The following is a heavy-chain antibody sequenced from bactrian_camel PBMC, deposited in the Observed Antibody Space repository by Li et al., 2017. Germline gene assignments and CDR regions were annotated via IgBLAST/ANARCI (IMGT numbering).Heavy chain of an antibody. CDR2: IAPDGDT. CDR1: GYTFSTYY. Sequence: HVQLVESGGGSVQAGGSLRLSCVASGYTFSTYYGAWFRQTPGKQREGVAAIAPDGDTSYGDDVKGRFTISTGNAKNTLYLAMNNLKPEDTAMYYCAADRMACLRPSVQVAAYNYWGQGTQVTVS. V-gene: IGHV3S53*01. J-gene: IGHJ4*01. CDR3: AADRMACLRPSVQVAAYNY.